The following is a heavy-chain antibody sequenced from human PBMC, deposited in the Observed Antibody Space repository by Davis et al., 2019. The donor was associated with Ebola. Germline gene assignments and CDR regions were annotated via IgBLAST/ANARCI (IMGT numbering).Heavy chain of an antibody. D-gene: IGHD2-15*01. V-gene: IGHV3-15*01. J-gene: IGHJ6*02. CDR2: IKSKTDGGTT. Sequence: GGSLRLSCAASGFTVSSNYMSWVRQAPGKGLEWVGRIKSKTDGGTTDYAAPVKGRFTISRDDSKNTLYLQMNSLKTEDTAVYYCTTAYCSGGSCYLMVVWGQGTTVTVSS. CDR3: TTAYCSGGSCYLMVV. CDR1: GFTVSSNY.